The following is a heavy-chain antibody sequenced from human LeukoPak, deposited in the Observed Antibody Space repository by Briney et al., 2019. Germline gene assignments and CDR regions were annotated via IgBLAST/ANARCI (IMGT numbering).Heavy chain of an antibody. Sequence: GGSLRLSCAASGFTFRSYGMNWVGPAPGKGLEWVASISNGSSYKYYADSVQGRFTISRDNAKNSLYLQMNSLKAEDTAVYYCATSALDYWGQGTLVTVSS. CDR1: GFTFRSYG. CDR3: ATSALDY. J-gene: IGHJ4*02. CDR2: ISNGSSYK. V-gene: IGHV3-21*01.